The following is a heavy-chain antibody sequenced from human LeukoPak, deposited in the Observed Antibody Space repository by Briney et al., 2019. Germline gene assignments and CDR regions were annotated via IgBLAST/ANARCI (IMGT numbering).Heavy chain of an antibody. J-gene: IGHJ4*02. Sequence: SETLSLTCTVSGGSISSGDYYWSWIRQPPGKGLEWIGYIYYSGSTYYNPSLKSRVTISVDTSKNQFSLKLSSVTAADTAVYYCATSSSSWYGGFDYWGQGTLVTVSS. CDR2: IYYSGST. CDR1: GGSISSGDYY. D-gene: IGHD6-13*01. CDR3: ATSSSSWYGGFDY. V-gene: IGHV4-30-4*02.